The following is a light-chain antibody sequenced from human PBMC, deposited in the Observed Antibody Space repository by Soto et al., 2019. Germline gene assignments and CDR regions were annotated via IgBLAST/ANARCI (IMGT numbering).Light chain of an antibody. J-gene: IGKJ4*01. CDR1: QSVGSNY. CDR3: RYYGSSSFT. CDR2: DAF. V-gene: IGKV3-20*01. Sequence: EIVMTQSPGTLSLSPGERATLSCRASQSVGSNYLAWYQQKPGQAPRLLIYDAFTRATGIQDRFSGSGSGTDFTLTISRLEPEDFALYYCRYYGSSSFTFGGGAKVQIK.